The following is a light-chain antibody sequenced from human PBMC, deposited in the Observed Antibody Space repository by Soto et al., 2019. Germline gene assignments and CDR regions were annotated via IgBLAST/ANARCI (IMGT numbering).Light chain of an antibody. J-gene: IGKJ4*01. V-gene: IGKV3-11*01. CDR1: QSVTDF. Sequence: EIVLTQSPVTLSLSPGERATLSCRASQSVTDFLAWYQQKPGQAPRLLIYDASNRETGIQARFSGSGSGTDFTLTISSLEPEDFAVYYCQQHSKWHLTFGGGTKVEIK. CDR2: DAS. CDR3: QQHSKWHLT.